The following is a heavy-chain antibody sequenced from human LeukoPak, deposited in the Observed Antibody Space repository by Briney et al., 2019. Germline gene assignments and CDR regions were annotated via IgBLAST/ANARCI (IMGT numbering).Heavy chain of an antibody. CDR1: GGSISSSSYY. J-gene: IGHJ5*02. CDR2: IYYSGST. D-gene: IGHD6-13*01. V-gene: IGHV4-39*01. CDR3: ATAIAAAGRGWFDP. Sequence: SETLSLTCTVSGGSISSSSYYWGRIRQPPGKGLEWIGSIYYSGSTYYNPSLKSRVTISVDTSKNQFSLKLSSVTAADTAVYYCATAIAAAGRGWFDPWGQGTLVTVSS.